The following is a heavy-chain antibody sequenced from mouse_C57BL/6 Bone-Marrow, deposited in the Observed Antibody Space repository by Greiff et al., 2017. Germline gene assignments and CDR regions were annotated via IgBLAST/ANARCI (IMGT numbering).Heavy chain of an antibody. Sequence: QVQLQQSGPELVKPGASVKLSCMASGYTFTSYDINWVKQRPGQGLEWIGWIYPRDGSTKHNEKFKGKATLTVDTSSSPAYMELHSLTSEDSAVYFCARLEFDGSSGDWYFDVRGTGTTVTVS. V-gene: IGHV1-85*01. CDR2: IYPRDGST. CDR3: ARLEFDGSSGDWYFDV. CDR1: GYTFTSYD. D-gene: IGHD1-1*01. J-gene: IGHJ1*03.